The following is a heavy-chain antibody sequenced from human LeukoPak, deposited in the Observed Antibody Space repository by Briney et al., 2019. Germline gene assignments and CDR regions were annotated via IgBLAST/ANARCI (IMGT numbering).Heavy chain of an antibody. Sequence: PGGSLRLSCAASGFTFSRYEMNWVRQAPGKGLEWVANIKQDGSEKYYVDSVKGRFTISRDNAKNSLYLQMNSLRAEDTAVYYCARAEVRGVDFDYWGQGTLVTVSS. CDR2: IKQDGSEK. CDR1: GFTFSRYE. J-gene: IGHJ4*02. V-gene: IGHV3-7*04. D-gene: IGHD3-10*01. CDR3: ARAEVRGVDFDY.